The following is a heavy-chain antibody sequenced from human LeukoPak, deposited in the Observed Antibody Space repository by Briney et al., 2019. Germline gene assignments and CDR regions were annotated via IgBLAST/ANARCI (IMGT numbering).Heavy chain of an antibody. J-gene: IGHJ4*02. D-gene: IGHD3-10*01. CDR2: ISGSSSTI. CDR1: GFTFSSYN. Sequence: PGGSLRLSCAASGFTFSSYNMNWVRQAPGKGLEWVSYISGSSSTIYYADSVKGRFTISRDNAKNSLYLQMNSLRAEDTAVYYCAKEAQLLWFGESSYYFDYWGQGTLVTVSS. CDR3: AKEAQLLWFGESSYYFDY. V-gene: IGHV3-48*01.